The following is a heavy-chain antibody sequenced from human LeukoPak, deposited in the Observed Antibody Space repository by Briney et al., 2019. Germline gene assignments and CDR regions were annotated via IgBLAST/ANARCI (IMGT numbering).Heavy chain of an antibody. D-gene: IGHD1-14*01. CDR2: INPDGSWG. J-gene: IGHJ4*02. CDR3: ASAPTYIYFDY. Sequence: PGGSLRLSCGASGFTFSSHWMSWVRQAPGKGLEWVAIINPDGSWGTFVDSVKGRFTISRDNAKNSLFLQMSSLRAEDTAVYYCASAPTYIYFDYWGQGTLVTVSS. V-gene: IGHV3-7*01. CDR1: GFTFSSHW.